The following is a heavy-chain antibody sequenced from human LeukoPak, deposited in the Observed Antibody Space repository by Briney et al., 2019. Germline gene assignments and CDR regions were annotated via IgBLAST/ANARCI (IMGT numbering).Heavy chain of an antibody. D-gene: IGHD6-25*01. CDR1: GGSISSGGYY. CDR3: ARGGFTAAPRRRFDP. CDR2: IYYSGST. Sequence: SETLSLTCTVSGGSISSGGYYWGWIRQHPGRGLGWIGYIYYSGSTYYNPSLKSRVTISVDTSKNQFSLKLSSVTAADTAVYYCARGGFTAAPRRRFDPWGQGTLVTVSS. V-gene: IGHV4-31*03. J-gene: IGHJ5*02.